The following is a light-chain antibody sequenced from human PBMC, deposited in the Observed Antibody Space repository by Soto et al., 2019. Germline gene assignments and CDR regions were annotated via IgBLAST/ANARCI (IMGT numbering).Light chain of an antibody. CDR2: WAS. Sequence: DIVMTQSPDSLAVSLAERATINCRSSLTVFYKSNNKNYLAWYQQKAGQPPKLLIDWASTRASGVPDRFSGSGSGTDFTLSISSLQAEDVAVYYCQHYYNSWTFGQGTKVDIK. V-gene: IGKV4-1*01. CDR3: QHYYNSWT. CDR1: LTVFYKSNNKNY. J-gene: IGKJ1*01.